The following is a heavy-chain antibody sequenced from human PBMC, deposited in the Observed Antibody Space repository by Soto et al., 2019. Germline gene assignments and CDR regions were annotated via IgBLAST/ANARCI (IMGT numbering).Heavy chain of an antibody. D-gene: IGHD1-1*01. CDR2: ISYTSTTI. J-gene: IGHJ4*02. Sequence: EVQLVASGGDLVPPGGSLRLSCAVSGLTFSTDEMNWVRQAPGKGLEWLAYISYTSTTIKYADSVKGRFAVSRDNAKKSLYLQMNNLIVEDTATYYCVREGGSLAFDSWGQGTLVTVSS. CDR1: GLTFSTDE. V-gene: IGHV3-48*03. CDR3: VREGGSLAFDS.